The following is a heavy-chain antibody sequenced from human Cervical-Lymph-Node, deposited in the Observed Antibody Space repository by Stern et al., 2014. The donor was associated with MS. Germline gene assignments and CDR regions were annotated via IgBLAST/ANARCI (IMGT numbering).Heavy chain of an antibody. CDR3: AKADDGLAVAGVLHY. J-gene: IGHJ4*02. V-gene: IGHV3-30*18. CDR2: ISDDGTET. D-gene: IGHD6-19*01. CDR1: GFTFSNFA. Sequence: QVQLVQSGGGVVQPGGSLRLSCAASGFTFSNFAMHWVRQAPGKGLDWVAVISDDGTETYYGDSVKGRFTFSRDNSKNTLHLQMNSLRPEDTAVYYCAKADDGLAVAGVLHYWGQGTPVTVSS.